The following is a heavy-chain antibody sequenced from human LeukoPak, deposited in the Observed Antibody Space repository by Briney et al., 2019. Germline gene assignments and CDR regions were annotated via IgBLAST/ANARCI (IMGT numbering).Heavy chain of an antibody. V-gene: IGHV3-23*01. CDR3: AKDARDTTVLRYFDWLSIPYYFDY. CDR2: ISGSGGST. J-gene: IGHJ4*02. CDR1: GFTFSSYA. Sequence: GGSLRLSCAASGFTFSSYAMSWVRQAPGKGLEWVSAISGSGGSTYYADSVKGRFTISRDNSKNTLYLQMNSLRAEDTAVYYCAKDARDTTVLRYFDWLSIPYYFDYWGQGTLVTVSS. D-gene: IGHD3-9*01.